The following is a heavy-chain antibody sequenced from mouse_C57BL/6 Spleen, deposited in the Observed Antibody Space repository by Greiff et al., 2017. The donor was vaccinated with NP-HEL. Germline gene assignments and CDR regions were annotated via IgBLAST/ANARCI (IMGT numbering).Heavy chain of an antibody. J-gene: IGHJ2*01. CDR2: ILPGSGST. Sequence: QVQLQQSGAELMKPGASVKLSCKATGYTFTGSWIEWVKQRPGHGLEWIGEILPGSGSTNYNEKFKGKATLTADTSSNTAYMQLSSLTTEDSAIYYCARRGLLRYFDYWGQGTTLTVSS. CDR1: GYTFTGSW. D-gene: IGHD1-1*01. CDR3: ARRGLLRYFDY. V-gene: IGHV1-9*01.